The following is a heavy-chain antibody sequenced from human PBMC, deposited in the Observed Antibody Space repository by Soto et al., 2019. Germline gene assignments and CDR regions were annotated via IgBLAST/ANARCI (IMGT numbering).Heavy chain of an antibody. J-gene: IGHJ6*02. V-gene: IGHV1-69*02. CDR1: GGTFSSYT. Sequence: QVQLVQSGAEVKKPGSSVQVSCKASGGTFSSYTISWVRPAPGQGLEWMGRSNPLRGIANYAHKFQGRVTITADKSTSTAYMELSSLRSEDTAVYYCARLIVVVTASGGMDVWGQGNTVTVSS. CDR3: ARLIVVVTASGGMDV. CDR2: SNPLRGIA. D-gene: IGHD2-21*02.